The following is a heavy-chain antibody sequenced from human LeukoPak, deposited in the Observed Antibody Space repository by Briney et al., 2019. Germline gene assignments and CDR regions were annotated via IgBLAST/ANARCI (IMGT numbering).Heavy chain of an antibody. CDR2: MNPSGTRA. D-gene: IGHD1-26*01. Sequence: GASVKVSCKSSGYSFKSYFMHWVRQAPGQGFEWVGLMNPSGTRAFYAQKFQGRVTMTRDVSTTTDYMELSRLTSEDTAVYYCARDNSVGDVAWWFDPWGQGTLVTVSS. V-gene: IGHV1-46*02. CDR3: ARDNSVGDVAWWFDP. J-gene: IGHJ5*02. CDR1: GYSFKSYF.